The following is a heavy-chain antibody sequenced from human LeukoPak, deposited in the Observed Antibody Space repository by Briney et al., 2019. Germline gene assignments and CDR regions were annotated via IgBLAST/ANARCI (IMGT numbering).Heavy chain of an antibody. D-gene: IGHD3-22*01. Sequence: PGGSLRLSCAASGFTFSNAWMSWVRHVPGRGLEWVANIKQDGSEKNYVDSVRGRFTISRDNTQNSLHLQMNSLRVEDTATYYCARSGYYSYYFEFWGQGTLVTVSS. V-gene: IGHV3-7*01. CDR1: GFTFSNAW. J-gene: IGHJ4*02. CDR3: ARSGYYSYYFEF. CDR2: IKQDGSEK.